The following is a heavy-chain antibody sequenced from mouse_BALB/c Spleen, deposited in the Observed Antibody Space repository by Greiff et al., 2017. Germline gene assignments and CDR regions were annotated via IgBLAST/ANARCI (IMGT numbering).Heavy chain of an antibody. CDR1: GFTFSSFG. J-gene: IGHJ4*01. CDR2: ISSGSSTI. V-gene: IGHV5-17*02. CDR3: ARPYGSSYNYYAMDY. D-gene: IGHD1-1*01. Sequence: EVHLVESGGGLVQPGGSRKLSCAASGFTFSSFGMHWVRQAPEKGLEWVAYISSGSSTIYYADTVKGRFTISRDNPKNTLFLQMTSLRSEDTAMYYCARPYGSSYNYYAMDYWGQGTSVTVSS.